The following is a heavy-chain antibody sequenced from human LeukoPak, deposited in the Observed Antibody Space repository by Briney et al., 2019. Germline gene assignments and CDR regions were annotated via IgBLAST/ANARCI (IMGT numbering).Heavy chain of an antibody. CDR3: ARARELLFPDIYYYGMDV. Sequence: GGSLRLSCAASGFTFSSYAMSWVRQAPGKGLEWVSAISGSGGSTYYADSVKGRFTISRDNSKNTLYLQMNSLRAEDTAVYHCARARELLFPDIYYYGMDVWGQGTTVTVSS. V-gene: IGHV3-23*01. J-gene: IGHJ6*02. CDR2: ISGSGGST. D-gene: IGHD3-10*01. CDR1: GFTFSSYA.